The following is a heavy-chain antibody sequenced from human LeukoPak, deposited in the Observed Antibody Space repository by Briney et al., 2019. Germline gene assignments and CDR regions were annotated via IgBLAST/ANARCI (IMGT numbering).Heavy chain of an antibody. CDR1: GFTFSSYG. CDR3: ARISSRVYAIDY. CDR2: ISGSGGST. V-gene: IGHV3-23*01. J-gene: IGHJ4*02. Sequence: GGSLRLSCAASGFTFSSYGMSWVRQAPGKGLEWVSAISGSGGSTYYADSVKGRFTISRDNAKNSLYLQMNSLRAEDTAVYYCARISSRVYAIDYWGQGTLVTVSS. D-gene: IGHD2-8*01.